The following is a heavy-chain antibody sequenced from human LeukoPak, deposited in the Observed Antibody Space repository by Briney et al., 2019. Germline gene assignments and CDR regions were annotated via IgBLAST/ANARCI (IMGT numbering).Heavy chain of an antibody. CDR2: IRYDGSNK. CDR3: VKDGGSGRPLDN. V-gene: IGHV3-30*02. CDR1: GFTFSSYG. Sequence: GGSLRLSCAASGFTFSSYGMHWVRQAPGKGLEWVAFIRYDGSNKYYTDSVKGRFAISRGNSKNTLYLQMNSLRVEDMAVYYCVKDGGSGRPLDNWGQGTLVTVSS. D-gene: IGHD3-10*01. J-gene: IGHJ4*02.